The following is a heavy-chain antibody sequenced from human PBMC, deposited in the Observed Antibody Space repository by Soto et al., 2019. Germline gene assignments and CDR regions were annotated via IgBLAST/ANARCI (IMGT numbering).Heavy chain of an antibody. CDR1: GGSFSGYY. J-gene: IGHJ4*02. CDR3: ASSMTTVTKNDY. Sequence: SETLSLTCAVYGGSFSGYYWSWIRQPPGKGLEWIGEINHSGSTNYNPSLKSRVTISVDTSKNQFSLKLSSVTAADTAVYYCASSMTTVTKNDYWGQGTLVTVSS. V-gene: IGHV4-34*01. D-gene: IGHD4-17*01. CDR2: INHSGST.